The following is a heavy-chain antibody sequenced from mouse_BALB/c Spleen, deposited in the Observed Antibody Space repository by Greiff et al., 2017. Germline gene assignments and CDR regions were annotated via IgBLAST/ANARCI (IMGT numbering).Heavy chain of an antibody. CDR2: ISYSGST. J-gene: IGHJ3*01. D-gene: IGHD2-4*01. Sequence: EVQLQESGPGLVKPSQSLSLTCTVTGYSITSDYAWNWIRQFPGNKLEWMGYISYSGSTSYNPSLKSRISITRDTSKNQFFLQLNSVTTEDTATYYCAKDRYDYDDGGWFAYWGQGTLVTVSA. CDR3: AKDRYDYDDGGWFAY. V-gene: IGHV3-2*02. CDR1: GYSITSDYA.